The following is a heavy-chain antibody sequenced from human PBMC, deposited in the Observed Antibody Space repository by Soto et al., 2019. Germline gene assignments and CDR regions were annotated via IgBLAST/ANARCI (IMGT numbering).Heavy chain of an antibody. CDR2: IFHSGSS. CDR3: ARGGASSQWFDP. J-gene: IGHJ5*02. V-gene: IGHV4-31*03. Sequence: QVHLQESGPGLVQPSQTLSLTCTVSGGSLSSGGFYWSWIRQRPGRGPEWIAFIFHSGSSNYNPSLKSRVTISVDTSKNQSSLKLTSVTAADTAVYYCARGGASSQWFDPWGQGTLVTVSS. CDR1: GGSLSSGGFY. D-gene: IGHD3-10*01.